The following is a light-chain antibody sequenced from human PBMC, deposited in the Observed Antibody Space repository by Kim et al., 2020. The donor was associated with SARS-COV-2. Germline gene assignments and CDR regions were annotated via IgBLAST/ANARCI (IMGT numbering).Light chain of an antibody. CDR1: QSLSSS. J-gene: IGKJ1*01. CDR2: DAS. V-gene: IGKV3-15*01. CDR3: QQYSNWWT. Sequence: EIVMTQSPATLSVSPGERATLSCRTSQSLSSSLAWYQQKPGQAPRLLIYDASTRATGIPARFSGSGSGTEFTLTISSLQSEDFAVYYCQQYSNWWTFGQGTKVDIK.